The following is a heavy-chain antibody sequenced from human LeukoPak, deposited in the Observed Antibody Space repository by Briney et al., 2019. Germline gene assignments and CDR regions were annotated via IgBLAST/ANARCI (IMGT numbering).Heavy chain of an antibody. V-gene: IGHV3-30*02. Sequence: GGSLRLSCAASGFTFSSYGMHWVRQAPGKGLEWVAVIWYDGSNKYYADSVKGRFTISRDNSKNTLYLQMNSLRAEDTAVYYCAKDGTTVVTSYYFDYWGQGTLVTVSS. CDR3: AKDGTTVVTSYYFDY. CDR1: GFTFSSYG. CDR2: IWYDGSNK. J-gene: IGHJ4*02. D-gene: IGHD4-23*01.